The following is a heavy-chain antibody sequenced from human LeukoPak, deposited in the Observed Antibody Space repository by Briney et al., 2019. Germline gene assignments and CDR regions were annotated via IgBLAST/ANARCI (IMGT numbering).Heavy chain of an antibody. V-gene: IGHV1-69*01. D-gene: IGHD5-18*01. Sequence: SVMVSCKASGGTFSNYAINWVRQAPGQGLEWMGGITPIFGTANYVQKFQGRVTITADEFTKTAYMELSRLRSEDTAIYYCARASSDDTAMATPFAYWGQGTLVTVSS. J-gene: IGHJ4*02. CDR2: ITPIFGTA. CDR3: ARASSDDTAMATPFAY. CDR1: GGTFSNYA.